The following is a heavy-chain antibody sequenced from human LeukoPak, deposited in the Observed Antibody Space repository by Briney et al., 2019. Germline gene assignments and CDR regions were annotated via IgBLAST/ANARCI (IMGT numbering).Heavy chain of an antibody. CDR1: GYTFTGYC. CDR3: ARAGRAPAHSGIAVAQPGFDP. Sequence: ASVKVSCKASGYTFTGYCMHWVRQAPGQGLEWMGWINPNSGGTNYAQKFQGWVTMTRDTSISTAYMELSRLRSDDTAVYYCARAGRAPAHSGIAVAQPGFDPWGQGTLVTVSS. J-gene: IGHJ5*02. D-gene: IGHD6-19*01. V-gene: IGHV1-2*04. CDR2: INPNSGGT.